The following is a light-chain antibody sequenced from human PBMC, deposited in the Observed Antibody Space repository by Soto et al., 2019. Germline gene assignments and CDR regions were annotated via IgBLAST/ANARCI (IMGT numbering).Light chain of an antibody. CDR2: RNN. J-gene: IGLJ2*01. CDR1: SSNIGSNY. CDR3: AAWDDSLHWV. Sequence: QSVLTQPPSASGTPGQRVTISCSGSSSNIGSNYVYWYQQLPGTAPKLLIYRNNQRPSGVPDRFSGSKAGTSASLASSGLRSEDEADYYCAAWDDSLHWVFGGGTKLTVL. V-gene: IGLV1-47*01.